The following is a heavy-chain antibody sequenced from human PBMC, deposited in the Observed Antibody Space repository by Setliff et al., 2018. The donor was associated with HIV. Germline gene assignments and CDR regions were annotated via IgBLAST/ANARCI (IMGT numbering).Heavy chain of an antibody. Sequence: KPSETLSLTCTVSGGSISSTYWSWIRQPPGKGLEWIGYIYYTGTTDYSPSFKGRVTISLDTSKTQFSLKLNSVTAADTAVYYCARGQPQGGGTYWSAFDIWGQGTMVTVSS. V-gene: IGHV4-59*01. J-gene: IGHJ3*02. CDR2: IYYTGTT. D-gene: IGHD1-26*01. CDR3: ARGQPQGGGTYWSAFDI. CDR1: GGSISSTY.